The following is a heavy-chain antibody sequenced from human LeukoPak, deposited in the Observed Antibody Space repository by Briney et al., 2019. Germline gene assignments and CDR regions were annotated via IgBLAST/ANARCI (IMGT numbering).Heavy chain of an antibody. D-gene: IGHD2-2*01. Sequence: TGGSLRLSCAASGFTFSSYAMHWVRQAPGKGLEWVAVISYDGSNKYYADSVKGRFTISRDNSKNTLYLQMNSLRAEDTAVYYCARDFGIVVVPAAITAIHYGMDVWGQGTTVTVS. CDR2: ISYDGSNK. J-gene: IGHJ6*02. CDR1: GFTFSSYA. V-gene: IGHV3-30-3*01. CDR3: ARDFGIVVVPAAITAIHYGMDV.